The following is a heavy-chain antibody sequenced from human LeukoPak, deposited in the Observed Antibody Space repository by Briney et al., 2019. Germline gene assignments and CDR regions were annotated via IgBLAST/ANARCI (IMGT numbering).Heavy chain of an antibody. V-gene: IGHV2-5*02. Sequence: SGPTLAKPTQTLTLTCTFSGFSLSTSGVGVGWIRQPPGKALEWLALIYWDDDKRYSPSLKSRLTITKDTSKNQVVLTMTNMDPVDTATYYCAHMGSIMITFGGVIGDFDYWGQGTLVTVSS. J-gene: IGHJ4*02. CDR2: IYWDDDK. CDR1: GFSLSTSGVG. CDR3: AHMGSIMITFGGVIGDFDY. D-gene: IGHD3-16*02.